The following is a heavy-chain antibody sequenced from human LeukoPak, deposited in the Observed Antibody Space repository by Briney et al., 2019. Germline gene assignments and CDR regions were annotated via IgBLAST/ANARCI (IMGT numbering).Heavy chain of an antibody. J-gene: IGHJ4*02. CDR2: MNPNSGNT. D-gene: IGHD6-19*01. Sequence: GASVKVSCKASGYTFTTYGITWVRQAPGQGLEWMGWMNPNSGNTGYAQELQGRVTITRNTSISTAYMELSSLRSEDTAVYYCARAPSWGGLSSGSYYFDYWGQGTLVTVSS. CDR3: ARAPSWGGLSSGSYYFDY. CDR1: GYTFTTYG. V-gene: IGHV1-8*03.